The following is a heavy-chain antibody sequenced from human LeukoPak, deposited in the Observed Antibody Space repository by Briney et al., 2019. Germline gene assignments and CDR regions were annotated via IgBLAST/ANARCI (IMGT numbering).Heavy chain of an antibody. CDR3: ARGRSSSGWYNPLFDY. J-gene: IGHJ4*02. D-gene: IGHD6-19*01. CDR2: IYHSGST. CDR1: GYSISSGYY. Sequence: SETLSLTCAVSGYSISSGYYWGWIRQPPGKGLEWIGSIYHSGSTYYNPSLKSRVTISVDTSKNQFSLELSSVTAADTAVYYCARGRSSSGWYNPLFDYWGQGTLVTVSS. V-gene: IGHV4-38-2*01.